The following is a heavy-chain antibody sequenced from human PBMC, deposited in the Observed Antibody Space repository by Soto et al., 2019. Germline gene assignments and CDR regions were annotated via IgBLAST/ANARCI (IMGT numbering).Heavy chain of an antibody. Sequence: GGSLRLSCAASGFSLSDHYIDWVRQAPGKGLEWVFRSRDKAQGYSTEYAASVKCRFTTSRYDSKNSVLLQMNSLKTEDTAVYYCVRAMYYTDSSGYTRCFDXWGQGTLVTVSX. V-gene: IGHV3-72*01. CDR2: SRDKAQGYST. CDR3: VRAMYYTDSSGYTRCFDX. CDR1: GFSLSDHY. J-gene: IGHJ4*02. D-gene: IGHD3-22*01.